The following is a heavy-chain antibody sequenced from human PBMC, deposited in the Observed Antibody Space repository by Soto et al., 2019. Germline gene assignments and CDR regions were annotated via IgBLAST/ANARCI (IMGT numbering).Heavy chain of an antibody. CDR2: INAGNGNT. J-gene: IGHJ6*03. CDR1: GYTFTSSA. Sequence: ASVKVSCKASGYTFTSSAIHWVRQAPGQGLEWMGWINAGNGNTKYSEKVEGRVTITRDTSASTAYMELSSLRSEDTAVYYCARPRTYYYMDVWGKGTTVTSP. D-gene: IGHD6-6*01. V-gene: IGHV1-3*01. CDR3: ARPRTYYYMDV.